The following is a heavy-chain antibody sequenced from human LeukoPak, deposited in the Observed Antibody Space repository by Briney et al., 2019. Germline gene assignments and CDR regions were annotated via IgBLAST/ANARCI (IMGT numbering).Heavy chain of an antibody. CDR3: ARGVGSGWSDY. CDR2: IHSSGST. Sequence: PSETLSLTCTVSGGSISGYYWTWIRQPPGKGLEWIGYIHSSGSTNYTPSLKSRVTMSIDTSKNQFPLMLSSVTAADTAVYYCARGVGSGWSDYWGQGTLVTVSS. CDR1: GGSISGYY. D-gene: IGHD6-19*01. V-gene: IGHV4-59*01. J-gene: IGHJ4*02.